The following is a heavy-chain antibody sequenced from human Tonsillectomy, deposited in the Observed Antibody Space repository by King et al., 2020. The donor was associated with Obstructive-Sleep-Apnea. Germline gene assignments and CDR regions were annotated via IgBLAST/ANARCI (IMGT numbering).Heavy chain of an antibody. CDR3: ARRGASAVSPFDY. CDR2: ISWNSGTI. D-gene: IGHD2/OR15-2a*01. V-gene: IGHV3-9*01. Sequence: VQLVESGGGLVQPGRSLRLSCAASGFTFDDYAMHWVRQAPGKGLEWVSGISWNSGTIGYGASVKGRITISRDNAKSSLYLQMNSLRAEDTALYYCARRGASAVSPFDYWGQGTLVTVSS. J-gene: IGHJ4*02. CDR1: GFTFDDYA.